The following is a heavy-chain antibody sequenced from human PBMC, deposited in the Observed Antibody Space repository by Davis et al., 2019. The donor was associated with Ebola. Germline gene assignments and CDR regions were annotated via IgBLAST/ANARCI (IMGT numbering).Heavy chain of an antibody. V-gene: IGHV4-34*01. CDR3: ARSCSSDTCNLFDF. J-gene: IGHJ5*01. CDR2: IDHSGRT. CDR1: GGSFSGYY. Sequence: PSETLSLTCAVYGGSFSGYYWTWIRQPPGKGLEWIGEIDHSGRTTWNASLKSRVTIPVDTSKNEFSLKLTSVTAADTALYYCARSCSSDTCNLFDFWGQGSLVTVSS. D-gene: IGHD2-15*01.